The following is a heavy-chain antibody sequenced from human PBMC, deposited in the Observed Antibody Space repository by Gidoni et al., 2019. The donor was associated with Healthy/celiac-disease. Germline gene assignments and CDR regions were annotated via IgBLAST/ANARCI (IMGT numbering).Heavy chain of an antibody. CDR2: IYYSGST. J-gene: IGHJ4*02. Sequence: QVQLQESGPGLVKPSATLSLTCTVSGGSISSYYWSWIRQPPGKGLEWIGYIYYSGSTNYNPSLKSRVTISVDTSKNQFSLKLSSVTAADTAVYYCARDDSGYGGLGYWGQGTLVTVSS. V-gene: IGHV4-59*01. D-gene: IGHD5-12*01. CDR3: ARDDSGYGGLGY. CDR1: GGSISSYY.